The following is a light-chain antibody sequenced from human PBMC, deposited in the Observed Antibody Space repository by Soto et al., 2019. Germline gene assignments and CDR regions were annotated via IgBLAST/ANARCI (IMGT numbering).Light chain of an antibody. J-gene: IGKJ1*01. CDR2: DAS. V-gene: IGKV1-5*01. CDR3: QQYNSYSET. CDR1: QSISSW. Sequence: DIHRTQSPSTLSASVGDRVTMTCRASQSISSWFAWYQQKPGKAPNLLIYDASSLESGVPSRFSGSGSGTEFTLTISSLQPDDFATYYCQQYNSYSETFGQGTKVDI.